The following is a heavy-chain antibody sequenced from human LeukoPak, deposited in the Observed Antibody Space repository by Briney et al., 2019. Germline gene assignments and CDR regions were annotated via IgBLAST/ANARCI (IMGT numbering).Heavy chain of an antibody. CDR2: IKYDGSEK. CDR1: GFTLSSFW. V-gene: IGHV3-7*01. D-gene: IGHD1-26*01. Sequence: GGSLRLSCAVSGFTLSSFWMGWVRQAPGKGLEWVANIKYDGSEKNYLDSVKGRFTISRDNAKNSLSLLMNSLRAEDTAVYYCAREPRDVVGALDVWGQGTTVTVSS. CDR3: AREPRDVVGALDV. J-gene: IGHJ6*02.